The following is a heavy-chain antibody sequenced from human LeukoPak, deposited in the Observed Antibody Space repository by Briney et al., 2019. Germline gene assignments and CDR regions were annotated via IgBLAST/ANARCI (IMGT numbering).Heavy chain of an antibody. CDR3: VGDYDFWSGYFSFDY. D-gene: IGHD3-3*01. J-gene: IGHJ4*02. V-gene: IGHV1-18*01. Sequence: ASVKVSCKASGYTFNSYDISWVRQAPGQGLEWMGWISAYIGNTNYAQGLQGRVTMTTDTSTSTAYMELRGLRSDDTAVYYCVGDYDFWSGYFSFDYWGQGTLVTVSS. CDR2: ISAYIGNT. CDR1: GYTFNSYD.